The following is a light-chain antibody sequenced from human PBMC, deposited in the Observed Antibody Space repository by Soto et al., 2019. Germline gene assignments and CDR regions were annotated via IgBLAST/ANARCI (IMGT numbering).Light chain of an antibody. CDR2: EGS. J-gene: IGLJ3*02. CDR3: CSYAGSSTWV. V-gene: IGLV2-23*01. CDR1: SSDVGSYNL. Sequence: QSVLTQPASVSGSPGQSITISCTGTSSDVGSYNLVSWYQQHPGKAPKLMIYEGSKRPSGVSNRFSGYKSGNTASLTISGLQAEDEADYYCCSYAGSSTWVFGGGTKLPVL.